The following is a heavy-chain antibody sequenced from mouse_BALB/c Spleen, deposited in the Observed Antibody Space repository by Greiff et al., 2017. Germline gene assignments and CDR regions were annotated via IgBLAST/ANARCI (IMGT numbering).Heavy chain of an antibody. CDR2: ISDGGSYT. CDR1: GFTFSDYY. V-gene: IGHV5-4*02. Sequence: EVKLEESGGGLVKPGGSLKLSCAASGFTFSDYYMYWVRQTPEKRLEWVATISDGGSYTYYPDSVKGRFTISRDNAKNNLYLQMSSLKSEDTAMYYCARGTTAPWFAYWGQGTLVTVSA. CDR3: ARGTTAPWFAY. J-gene: IGHJ3*01. D-gene: IGHD1-2*01.